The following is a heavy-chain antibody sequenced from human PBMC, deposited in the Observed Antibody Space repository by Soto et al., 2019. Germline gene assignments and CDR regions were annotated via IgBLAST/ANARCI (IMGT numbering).Heavy chain of an antibody. CDR2: ISGGGGNT. J-gene: IGHJ6*02. Sequence: EVQLLESGGGLVQPGGSLRLSCEGSGFTFSSYVMSWVRQAPGKGMEWVSGISGGGGNTDYADSVKGRFTVSRDNSKSTMFLQMERLRAEDTAVYYCAKAIYSSSPYYYGVDVWGQGTTVSVSS. CDR3: AKAIYSSSPYYYGVDV. D-gene: IGHD5-18*01. V-gene: IGHV3-23*01. CDR1: GFTFSSYV.